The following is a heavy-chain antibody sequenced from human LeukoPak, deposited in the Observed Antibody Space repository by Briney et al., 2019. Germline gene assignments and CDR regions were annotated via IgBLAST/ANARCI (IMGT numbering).Heavy chain of an antibody. CDR3: TSNSAKYYYYYMDV. V-gene: IGHV3-49*03. CDR2: IRSKAYGGTT. CDR1: GFTFGDYA. J-gene: IGHJ6*03. D-gene: IGHD4-23*01. Sequence: PGGSLRLSCTASGFTFGDYAMSWFRQAPGKGLEWVGFIRSKAYGGTTEYAASVKGRFTISRDDSKSIAYLQMNSLKTEDTAVYYCTSNSAKYYYYYMDVWGKGTTVTVSS.